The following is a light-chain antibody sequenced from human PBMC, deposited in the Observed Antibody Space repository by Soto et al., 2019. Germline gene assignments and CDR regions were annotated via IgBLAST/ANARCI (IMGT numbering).Light chain of an antibody. J-gene: IGKJ2*01. CDR2: DAS. V-gene: IGKV3-11*01. CDR1: QSVTNY. CDR3: QQRSHWPRN. Sequence: EIVLTQSPVTLSLSPGERATLSCRASQSVTNYLAWYQQKPGQAPRLLIYDASNRATGIPARFSGSGSGTDFTLTIPSLEPEDFALYYCQQRSHWPRNFGQGTKLEIK.